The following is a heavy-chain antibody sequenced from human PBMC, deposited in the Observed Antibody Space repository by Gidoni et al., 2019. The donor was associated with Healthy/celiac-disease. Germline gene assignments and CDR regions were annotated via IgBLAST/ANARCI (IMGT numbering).Heavy chain of an antibody. CDR2: IYTSGST. D-gene: IGHD3-3*01. CDR3: ARENYDFWSGYPAEYFQH. J-gene: IGHJ1*01. V-gene: IGHV4-61*02. CDR1: VGSISSGSYY. Sequence: QVQLQESGPGLVKPSQTLSLTCTVSVGSISSGSYYWSWIRQPAGKGLEWIGRIYTSGSTNYNPFLKSRVTISVDTSKNQFSLKLSFVTAADTAVYYCARENYDFWSGYPAEYFQHWGQGTLVTVSS.